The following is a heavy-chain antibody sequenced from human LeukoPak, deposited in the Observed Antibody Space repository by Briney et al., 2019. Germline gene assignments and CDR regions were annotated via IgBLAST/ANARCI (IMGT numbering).Heavy chain of an antibody. J-gene: IGHJ4*02. CDR1: GGSISSSSYY. V-gene: IGHV4-39*07. CDR3: ARGGGGSSSNY. Sequence: PSETLSLTCTVSGGSISSSSYYWGWIRQPPGKGLEWIGEINHSGSTNYNPSLKSRVTISVDTSKNQFSLKLSSVTAADTAVYYCARGGGGSSSNYWGQGTLVTVSS. D-gene: IGHD6-6*01. CDR2: INHSGST.